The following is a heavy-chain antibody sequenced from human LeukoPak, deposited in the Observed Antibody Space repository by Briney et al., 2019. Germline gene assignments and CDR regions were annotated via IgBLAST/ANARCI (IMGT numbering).Heavy chain of an antibody. J-gene: IGHJ4*02. CDR2: INPNSGGI. Sequence: ASVTVSCKASGYTFTGYYMHWVRQAPGQGLEWMGWINPNSGGIKYAQKFQGRVTMTRDTSISTAYMELSMLTSDDTAVYYCARGSAFSGELLRANDYWGQGTLVTVSS. D-gene: IGHD1-26*01. CDR1: GYTFTGYY. V-gene: IGHV1-2*02. CDR3: ARGSAFSGELLRANDY.